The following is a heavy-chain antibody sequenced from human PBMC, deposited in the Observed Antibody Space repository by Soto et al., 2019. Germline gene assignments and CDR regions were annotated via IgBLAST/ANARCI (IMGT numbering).Heavy chain of an antibody. J-gene: IGHJ5*01. D-gene: IGHD2-15*01. CDR3: ARGRYCLTGRCFPNWFDS. CDR2: IYKSATT. Sequence: PSETLSLTCSVSGDSISSVDYFWAWIRQPPGQALEYIGYIYKSATTYYNPSFESRVAISLGTSKSQFSLNVTSVTAADTAVYFCARGRYCLTGRCFPNWFDSWGQGTLVTVSS. CDR1: GDSISSVDYF. V-gene: IGHV4-30-4*01.